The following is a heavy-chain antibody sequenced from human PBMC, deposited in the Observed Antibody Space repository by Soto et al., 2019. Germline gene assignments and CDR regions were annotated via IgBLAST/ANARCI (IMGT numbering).Heavy chain of an antibody. V-gene: IGHV1-18*01. CDR1: GYTFTSCG. CDR3: ARDPLYYDVLTGYYNYLDY. D-gene: IGHD3-9*01. CDR2: ISAYNGNT. J-gene: IGHJ4*02. Sequence: GASVKVSCKVSGYTFTSCGINWVRQAPGQGLEWMGWISAYNGNTNYAQMIQGRATMTTDTSTSTAYMELRSLRSDDTAVYYCARDPLYYDVLTGYYNYLDYWGQGTPVPVSS.